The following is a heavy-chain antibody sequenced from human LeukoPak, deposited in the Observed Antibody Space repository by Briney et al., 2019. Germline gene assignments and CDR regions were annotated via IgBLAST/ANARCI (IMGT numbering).Heavy chain of an antibody. CDR1: GFTFSSYG. Sequence: PGRSLRLSCAASGFTFSSYGMHWVRQAPGKGLEWVAVISYDGSNKYYADSVKGRFTISRDNSKNTLYLQMNSLRAEDTAVYYCAKDRYYYYGSGSYYNGGLLHYYGMDVWGQGTTVTVSS. D-gene: IGHD3-10*01. CDR3: AKDRYYYYGSGSYYNGGLLHYYGMDV. CDR2: ISYDGSNK. J-gene: IGHJ6*02. V-gene: IGHV3-30*18.